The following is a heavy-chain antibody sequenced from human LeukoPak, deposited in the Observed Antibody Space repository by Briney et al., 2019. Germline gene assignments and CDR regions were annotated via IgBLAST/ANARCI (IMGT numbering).Heavy chain of an antibody. CDR3: ANQLEWLLYMDV. J-gene: IGHJ6*03. CDR2: IQDDGSNK. Sequence: GGSLRLSCAASGLTFSSYGMHWVRQAPGKGLEWVAFIQDDGSNKYYADSVKGRFTISRDNSKNTLYLQMNSLRAEDTAVYYCANQLEWLLYMDVWGKGTTVTVS. V-gene: IGHV3-30*02. D-gene: IGHD3-3*01. CDR1: GLTFSSYG.